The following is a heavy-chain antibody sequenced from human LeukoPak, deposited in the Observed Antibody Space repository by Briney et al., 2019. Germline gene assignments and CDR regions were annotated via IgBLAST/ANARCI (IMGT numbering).Heavy chain of an antibody. CDR2: ISGSAGST. CDR1: GFTFSNYA. V-gene: IGHV3-23*01. Sequence: PGGSLRLSCATSGFTFSNYAMSWVRQAPGKGLEWVSGISGSAGSTYYADPVKGRFTISRNNSKNTLYLQMNSLRVEDTAVYYCSRGRYCSSTTCYIDYWGQGTLVTVSS. D-gene: IGHD2-2*02. CDR3: SRGRYCSSTTCYIDY. J-gene: IGHJ4*02.